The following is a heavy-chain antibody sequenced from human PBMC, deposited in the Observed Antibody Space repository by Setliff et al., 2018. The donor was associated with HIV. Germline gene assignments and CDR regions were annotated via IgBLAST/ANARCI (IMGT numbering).Heavy chain of an antibody. D-gene: IGHD5-18*01. J-gene: IGHJ4*02. CDR2: IHSGGST. Sequence: SETLSLTCSVPGASMSGFYWNWIRQPAGKGLEWIGRIHSGGSTNHNPSLKSRVTMSVDTSKNHFSLGLSSVTAADTAVYFCARDPGYTSGSTFHFDYWGQGTLVTVSS. V-gene: IGHV4-4*07. CDR1: GASMSGFY. CDR3: ARDPGYTSGSTFHFDY.